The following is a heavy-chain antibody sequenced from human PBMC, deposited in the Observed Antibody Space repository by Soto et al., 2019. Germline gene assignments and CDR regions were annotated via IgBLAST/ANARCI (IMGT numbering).Heavy chain of an antibody. D-gene: IGHD7-27*01. V-gene: IGHV4-39*01. CDR1: GGSISSSSHY. Sequence: QLQLQESGPGLVKPSETLSLTCTVSGGSISSSSHYWGWIRQPPGKGLEWIGGIYYSGSTYYNPSLKRRVTISVETSKNQFSLKLSSVTAADTAVYYCARGLGYFDYWGQGTLVTVSS. J-gene: IGHJ4*02. CDR3: ARGLGYFDY. CDR2: IYYSGST.